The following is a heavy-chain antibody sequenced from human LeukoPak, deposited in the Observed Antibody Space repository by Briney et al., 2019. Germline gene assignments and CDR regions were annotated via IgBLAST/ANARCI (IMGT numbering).Heavy chain of an antibody. J-gene: IGHJ4*02. CDR2: IYYSGST. V-gene: IGHV4-39*01. CDR3: ARASRYDYIWGSYRPFDY. Sequence: KPSETLSLTCTVSGGSISSSSYYWGWIRQPPGKGLEWIGSIYYSGSTYYNPSLKSRVTISVDTSKNQSSLKLSSVTAADTAVYYCARASRYDYIWGSYRPFDYWGQGTPVTVSS. CDR1: GGSISSSSYY. D-gene: IGHD3-16*02.